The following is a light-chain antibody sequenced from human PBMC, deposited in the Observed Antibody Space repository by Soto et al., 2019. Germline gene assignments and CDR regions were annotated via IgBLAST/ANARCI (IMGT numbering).Light chain of an antibody. J-gene: IGKJ1*01. Sequence: DIQMTHSPSTLSGSVVYRVIITFRSSQTISSWLAWYQQKPGKAPKLLIYKASTLKSGVPSRFSGSGSGTEFTLTISSLQPDDFATYYCQHYNSYSEAFGQGTKVDIK. CDR2: KAS. V-gene: IGKV1-5*03. CDR3: QHYNSYSEA. CDR1: QTISSW.